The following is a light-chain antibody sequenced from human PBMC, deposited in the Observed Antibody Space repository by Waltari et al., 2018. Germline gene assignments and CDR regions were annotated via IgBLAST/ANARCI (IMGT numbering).Light chain of an antibody. Sequence: EIVLTQSPATLSLSPGERATLSCRASQSVSSYLAWYQQKPCQAPRLLIYDASNRATGIPARFSGSGSGTDFTLTISSLEPEDFAVYYCQQRSNWPGYTFGQGTKLEIK. CDR1: QSVSSY. V-gene: IGKV3-11*01. CDR3: QQRSNWPGYT. CDR2: DAS. J-gene: IGKJ2*01.